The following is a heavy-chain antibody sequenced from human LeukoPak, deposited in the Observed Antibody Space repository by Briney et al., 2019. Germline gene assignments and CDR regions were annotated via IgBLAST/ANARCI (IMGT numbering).Heavy chain of an antibody. CDR3: AKGEGGAAPPSAFDY. CDR2: ISGRGGNP. CDR1: GFSFRTYA. D-gene: IGHD1-26*01. V-gene: IGHV3-23*01. Sequence: GGSLRLSCAASGFSFRTYAISWVRQSPGTGLEWVSGISGRGGNPNYAASVKGRFTISRDNSKNTLYLQINSLRVEDTAVYYCAKGEGGAAPPSAFDYWGQGTLVTVSS. J-gene: IGHJ4*02.